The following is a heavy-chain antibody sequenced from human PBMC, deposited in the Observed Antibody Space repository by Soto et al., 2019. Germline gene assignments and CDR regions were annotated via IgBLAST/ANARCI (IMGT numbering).Heavy chain of an antibody. CDR1: GYSFSSYG. J-gene: IGHJ6*02. D-gene: IGHD3-22*01. CDR2: ISPYNDDT. CDR3: ARGGYYDSSGARNYHYYGMDV. V-gene: IGHV1-18*01. Sequence: QAQLVQSGAEVKKPWASVKVSCKASGYSFSSYGITWVRQAPGQGLEWLGWISPYNDDTKYAQRLQGRVTMTTDTSTRTAYMDIRGLRSDDTAIYYCARGGYYDSSGARNYHYYGMDVWGQGTTVTVSS.